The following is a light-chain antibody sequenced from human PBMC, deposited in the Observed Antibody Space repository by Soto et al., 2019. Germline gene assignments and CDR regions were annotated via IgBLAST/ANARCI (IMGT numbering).Light chain of an antibody. Sequence: QSALTQPASVSGSPGQSITISCTGTSSDVGSYNLVSWYQQHPGKAPKLMIYEGSKRPSGVSNRFSGSKSGNTASLTISGLQAEDEAEYYCCSYAGSSTFDVVFGGGTQLTVL. CDR3: CSYAGSSTFDVV. CDR1: SSDVGSYNL. V-gene: IGLV2-23*03. CDR2: EGS. J-gene: IGLJ2*01.